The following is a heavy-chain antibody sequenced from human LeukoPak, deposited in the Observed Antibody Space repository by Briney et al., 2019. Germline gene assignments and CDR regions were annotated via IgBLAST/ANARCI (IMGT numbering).Heavy chain of an antibody. Sequence: SETLSLTCTVSGGSISSYYWSWIRQPPGKGLEWIGYIYYSGSTYYNPSLKSRVTISVDTSKNQFSLKLSSVTAADTAVYYCARDGSYSSGWHTFDYWGRGTLVTVSS. CDR1: GGSISSYY. J-gene: IGHJ4*02. CDR3: ARDGSYSSGWHTFDY. V-gene: IGHV4-59*01. D-gene: IGHD6-19*01. CDR2: IYYSGST.